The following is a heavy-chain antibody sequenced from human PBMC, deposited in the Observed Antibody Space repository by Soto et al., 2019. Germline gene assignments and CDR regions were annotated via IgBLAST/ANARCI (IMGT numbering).Heavy chain of an antibody. D-gene: IGHD1-1*01. CDR2: INHSGST. V-gene: IGHV4-34*01. J-gene: IGHJ4*02. CDR1: GGSFSGYY. CDR3: ARRTWNKRWDY. Sequence: PSETLSLTCAVYGGSFSGYYWSWIRQPPGKGLEWIGEINHSGSTNYNPSLKSRVTISVDTSKNQFSLKLSSVTAADTAVYYCARRTWNKRWDYWGQGTLVTVSS.